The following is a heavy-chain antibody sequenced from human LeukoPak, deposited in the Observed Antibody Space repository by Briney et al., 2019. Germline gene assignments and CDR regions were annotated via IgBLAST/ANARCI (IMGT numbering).Heavy chain of an antibody. V-gene: IGHV1-2*02. D-gene: IGHD3-3*01. CDR1: GYTFTGYY. J-gene: IGHJ4*02. Sequence: VASVKVSCKASGYTFTGYYMHWVRQAPGQGLEWMGWINPNSGGTNYAQKFQGRVTMTRDASISTAYMELSRLRSEDTAVYYCARGSRGIFGVVIISFDYWGQGTLVTVSS. CDR2: INPNSGGT. CDR3: ARGSRGIFGVVIISFDY.